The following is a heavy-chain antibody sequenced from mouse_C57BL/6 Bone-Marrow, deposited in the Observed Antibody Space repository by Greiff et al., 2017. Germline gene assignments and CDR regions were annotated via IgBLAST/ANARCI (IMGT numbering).Heavy chain of an antibody. Sequence: QVQLQQPGAELVKPGASVKLSCKASGYTFTSYWMHWVKQRPGQGLEWIGMIHPNSGSTNYNEKFKSKATLTVDKSSSTAYMQRSSLTSEDSAVYYCARGGGSSVPAWFAYWGQGTLVTVSA. V-gene: IGHV1-64*01. D-gene: IGHD1-1*01. J-gene: IGHJ3*01. CDR3: ARGGGSSVPAWFAY. CDR2: IHPNSGST. CDR1: GYTFTSYW.